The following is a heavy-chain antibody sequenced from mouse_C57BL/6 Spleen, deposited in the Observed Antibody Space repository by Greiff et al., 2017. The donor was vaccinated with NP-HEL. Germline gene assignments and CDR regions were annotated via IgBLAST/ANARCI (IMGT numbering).Heavy chain of an antibody. CDR3: VRHGWDGYFDV. CDR2: IRSKSNNYAT. V-gene: IGHV10-1*01. Sequence: EVQLVESGGGLVQPKGSLKLSCAASGFSFNTYAMNWVRQAPGKGLEWVARIRSKSNNYATYYADSVKDRFTISRDDSESMLYLQMNNLKTEDTAMYYCVRHGWDGYFDVWGTGTTVTVSS. CDR1: GFSFNTYA. J-gene: IGHJ1*03. D-gene: IGHD4-1*01.